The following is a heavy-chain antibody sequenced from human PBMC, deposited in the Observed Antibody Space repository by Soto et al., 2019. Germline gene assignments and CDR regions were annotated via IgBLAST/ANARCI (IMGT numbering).Heavy chain of an antibody. Sequence: ASVKVSCKASGYTFTRNKIHWVRQAPGQGLEWMGMINPRDGSTTYAQTFRGRLIVPRDTSTTMVYMELSSLIFDDTAVYFCARDLNHDFWTDPYHFFGMDVWGQGTTVTVSS. J-gene: IGHJ6*02. CDR2: INPRDGST. CDR1: GYTFTRNK. D-gene: IGHD3-3*01. V-gene: IGHV1-46*01. CDR3: ARDLNHDFWTDPYHFFGMDV.